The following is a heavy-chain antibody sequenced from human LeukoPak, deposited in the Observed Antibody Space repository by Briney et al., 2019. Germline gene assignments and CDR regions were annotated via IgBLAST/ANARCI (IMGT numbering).Heavy chain of an antibody. Sequence: GGSLRLSCGASGFTFSRYGMSWVRQAPGKGLEWVSSISGSGDSKNYADSAKGRFTISRDNFKNTLYLEMNNLRADDTAVYYCAKDVLDTSGYDYWDQGTLVTVSS. V-gene: IGHV3-23*01. CDR2: ISGSGDSK. J-gene: IGHJ4*02. D-gene: IGHD3-22*01. CDR3: AKDVLDTSGYDY. CDR1: GFTFSRYG.